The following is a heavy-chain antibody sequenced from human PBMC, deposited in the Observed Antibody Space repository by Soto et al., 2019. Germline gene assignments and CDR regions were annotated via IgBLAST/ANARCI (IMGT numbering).Heavy chain of an antibody. Sequence: GGSLRLSCAASGFTFSSYGMHWVRQAPGKGLEWVAVISYDGSNKYYADSVKGRFTISRDNSKNTLYLQMNSLRAEDTAVYYCAKATRYCSSTSCYTRDYYYGMDVRGQGTTVTVSS. CDR2: ISYDGSNK. CDR1: GFTFSSYG. D-gene: IGHD2-2*02. J-gene: IGHJ6*02. V-gene: IGHV3-30*18. CDR3: AKATRYCSSTSCYTRDYYYGMDV.